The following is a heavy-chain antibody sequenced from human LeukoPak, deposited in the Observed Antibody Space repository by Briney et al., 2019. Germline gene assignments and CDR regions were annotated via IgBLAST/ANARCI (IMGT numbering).Heavy chain of an antibody. Sequence: GGSLRLSCAASGFTLSSYAMHWVRQAPGKGLEWVAVISYDGSNKYYADSVKGRFTISRDNSKNTLYLQMNSLRAEDTAVYYCARESMVRGVRYGMDVWGQGTTVTVSS. J-gene: IGHJ6*02. CDR1: GFTLSSYA. CDR2: ISYDGSNK. CDR3: ARESMVRGVRYGMDV. D-gene: IGHD3-10*01. V-gene: IGHV3-30-3*01.